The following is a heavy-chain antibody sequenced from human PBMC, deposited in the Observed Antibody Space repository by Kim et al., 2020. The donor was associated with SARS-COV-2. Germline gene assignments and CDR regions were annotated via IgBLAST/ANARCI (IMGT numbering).Heavy chain of an antibody. Sequence: SETLSLTCTVSGGSISSSSYYWGWIRQPPGKGLEWIGSIYYSGSTYYNPSLKSRVTISVDTSKNQFSLKLSSVTAADTAVYYCARDWGPYQLLSSYYYYYGMDVWGQGTTVTVSS. J-gene: IGHJ6*02. CDR3: ARDWGPYQLLSSYYYYYGMDV. V-gene: IGHV4-39*07. CDR1: GGSISSSSYY. D-gene: IGHD2-2*01. CDR2: IYYSGST.